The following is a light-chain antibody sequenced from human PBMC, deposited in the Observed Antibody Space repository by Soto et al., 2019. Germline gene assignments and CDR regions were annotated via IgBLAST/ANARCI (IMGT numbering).Light chain of an antibody. CDR2: DAS. CDR3: KQYDNVPIT. CDR1: RDINKF. J-gene: IGKJ5*01. V-gene: IGKV1-33*01. Sequence: DIQMTQSPSSLSTSVGDRVTITCQASRDINKFLNWYQQKPGEAPKLLIYDASHLETGVPSRFSGSGSGTDFSFTITGLQPEDIATYYCKQYDNVPITFGQGTRLETK.